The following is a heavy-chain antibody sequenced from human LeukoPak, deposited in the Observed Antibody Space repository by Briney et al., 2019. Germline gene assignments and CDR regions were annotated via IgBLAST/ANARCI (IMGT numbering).Heavy chain of an antibody. V-gene: IGHV3-7*01. CDR2: IKQDGSEK. D-gene: IGHD2-15*01. CDR3: AKYCSGGSCYGFDAFDI. Sequence: GGSLRLSCAASGFTFSSYWMSWVRQAPGKGLEWVANIKQDGSEKYYVDSVKGRFTISRDNAKNSLYLQMNSLRAEDTAVYYCAKYCSGGSCYGFDAFDIWGQGTMVTVSS. CDR1: GFTFSSYW. J-gene: IGHJ3*02.